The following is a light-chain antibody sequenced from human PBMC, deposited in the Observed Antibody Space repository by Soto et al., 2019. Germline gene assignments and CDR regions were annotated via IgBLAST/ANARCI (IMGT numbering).Light chain of an antibody. CDR2: EVS. CDR1: SSDVGRYNL. Sequence: QSALTQPASVSGSPGQSITISCTGTSSDVGRYNLVSWYQQHPGKAPKLMTYEVSKRPSGVSNRFSGSKSGTTASLTISGLQAEDEADYYCCSYAGSSTLVFGGGTKLTVL. J-gene: IGLJ2*01. V-gene: IGLV2-23*02. CDR3: CSYAGSSTLV.